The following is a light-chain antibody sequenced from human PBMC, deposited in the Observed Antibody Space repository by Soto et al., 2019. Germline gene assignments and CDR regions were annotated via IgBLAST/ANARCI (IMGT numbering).Light chain of an antibody. V-gene: IGKV1-9*01. CDR1: QGISDY. J-gene: IGKJ5*01. Sequence: DIQLTQSPSFLSASVGDRVTITCRASQGISDYLAWYQQKPGKAPKLLIHTASTLQSGVPSRVSGSGSGTEFTLTISSLQPEDFASYYCQQRHSYPITFGQGTRLEI. CDR2: TAS. CDR3: QQRHSYPIT.